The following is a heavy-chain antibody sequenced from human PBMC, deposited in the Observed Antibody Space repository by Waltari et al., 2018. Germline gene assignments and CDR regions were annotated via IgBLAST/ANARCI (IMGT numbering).Heavy chain of an antibody. D-gene: IGHD4-17*01. CDR1: GYSISSGYY. V-gene: IGHV4-38-2*01. CDR2: IYHSGAT. CDR3: ARRTLTADWYFGL. J-gene: IGHJ2*01. Sequence: QVQLQESGPGLVKPSETLSLTCAVSGYSISSGYYWGWIRQSPGKGLEWIATIYHSGATYYDPSLQSRLTISIDTSKNEFSLRMRSVTAADTALYYCARRTLTADWYFGLWGRGTLVTVSS.